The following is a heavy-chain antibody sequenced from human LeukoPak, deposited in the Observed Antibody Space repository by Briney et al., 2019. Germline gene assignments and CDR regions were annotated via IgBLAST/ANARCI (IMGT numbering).Heavy chain of an antibody. CDR3: VTTMIRGVINEWFDP. V-gene: IGHV3-48*03. CDR2: ISSSGSTI. CDR1: GFTFSTYN. D-gene: IGHD3-10*01. Sequence: QTGGSLRLSCAASGFTFSTYNMNWVRQAPGKGLEWVSYISSSGSTIYYADSVKGRFTISRDNAKNSLYLQMNSLRAEDTAVYYCVTTMIRGVINEWFDPWGQGTLVTVSS. J-gene: IGHJ5*02.